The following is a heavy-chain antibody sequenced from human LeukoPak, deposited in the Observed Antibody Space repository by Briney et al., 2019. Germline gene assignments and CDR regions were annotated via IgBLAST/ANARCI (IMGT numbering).Heavy chain of an antibody. J-gene: IGHJ2*01. CDR3: TRRQSQGSTTYWYFGL. CDR1: GLTFSDSA. CDR2: IRSKTNRYAT. D-gene: IGHD6-13*01. Sequence: GGSLRLSCAASGLTFSDSAMHWVRQASGKGLEWVGRIRSKTNRYATAYAASVKGRFTISRDDSKNTAYLQMNSLQTEDTAVYYCTRRQSQGSTTYWYFGLWGRGTQVTVSP. V-gene: IGHV3-73*01.